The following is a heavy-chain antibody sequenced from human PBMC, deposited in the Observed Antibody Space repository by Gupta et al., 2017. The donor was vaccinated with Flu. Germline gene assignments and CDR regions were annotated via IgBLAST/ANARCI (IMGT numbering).Heavy chain of an antibody. J-gene: IGHJ3*01. V-gene: IGHV3-30*03. CDR3: ARPNSVYSSMQDGCDL. Sequence: YVMHWVRQMPGKGLEWVAATSYDGNNKYYADSVKGRFTSSRDNSQNTLYLQMNSLRADDSAIYYCARPNSVYSSMQDGCDLWGQGTMVSVSS. CDR2: TSYDGNNK. CDR1: YV. D-gene: IGHD5-12*01.